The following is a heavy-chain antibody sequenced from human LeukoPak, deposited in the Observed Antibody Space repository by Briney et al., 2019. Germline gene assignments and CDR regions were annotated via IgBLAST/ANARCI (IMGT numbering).Heavy chain of an antibody. J-gene: IGHJ4*02. D-gene: IGHD3-9*01. CDR3: ALEGHILTGYDY. Sequence: PGGSLRLSCAASGFTFSSYGMHWVRQAPGKGLEWVAFIRYDGSNKYYADSVKGRFTISRDNSKNTLYLQMNSLRAEDTAVYYCALEGHILTGYDYWGQGTLVTVSS. V-gene: IGHV3-30*02. CDR2: IRYDGSNK. CDR1: GFTFSSYG.